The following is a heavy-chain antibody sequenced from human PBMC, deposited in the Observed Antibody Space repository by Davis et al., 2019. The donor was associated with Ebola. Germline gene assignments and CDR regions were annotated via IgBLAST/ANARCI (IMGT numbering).Heavy chain of an antibody. Sequence: PGGSLRLSCAASGFTFSTYGMTWVRQVPGKGLEWVSHINSAGSYISYTDSVKGRFIISRDDAKSTVYLQMNSLRAGDTAVYYCVRARFGWSDFDYWGQGTLVTVSS. CDR1: GFTFSTYG. V-gene: IGHV3-21*05. J-gene: IGHJ4*02. CDR2: INSAGSYI. CDR3: VRARFGWSDFDY. D-gene: IGHD6-19*01.